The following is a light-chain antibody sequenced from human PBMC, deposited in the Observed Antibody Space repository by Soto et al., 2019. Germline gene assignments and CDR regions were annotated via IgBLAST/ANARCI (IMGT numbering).Light chain of an antibody. CDR2: VGTGGIVG. J-gene: IGLJ1*01. CDR1: SGYSNYK. CDR3: GADHGGGSNFVYV. Sequence: QSVLTQPPSASASLEASVTLTCTLSSGYSNYKVDWYQQRPGKGPRFVMRVGTGGIVGSKGDGIPDRFSVLGSGLNRYLTINNIQEEDESDYYCGADHGGGSNFVYVFGTGTKLTVL. V-gene: IGLV9-49*01.